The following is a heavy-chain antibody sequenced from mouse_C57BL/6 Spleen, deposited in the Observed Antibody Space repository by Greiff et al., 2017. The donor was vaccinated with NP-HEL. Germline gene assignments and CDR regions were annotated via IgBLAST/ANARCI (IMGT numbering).Heavy chain of an antibody. CDR1: GYTFTDYE. D-gene: IGHD2-2*01. V-gene: IGHV1-15*01. CDR2: IDPETGGT. J-gene: IGHJ1*03. CDR3: TGVYYGYDVRYFDV. Sequence: VQLQQSGAELVRPGASVTLSCKASGYTFTDYEMHWVKQTPVHGLEWIGAIDPETGGTAYNQKFKGKAILTADKSSSTAYMELRSLTSEDSAVYYCTGVYYGYDVRYFDVWGTGTTVTVSS.